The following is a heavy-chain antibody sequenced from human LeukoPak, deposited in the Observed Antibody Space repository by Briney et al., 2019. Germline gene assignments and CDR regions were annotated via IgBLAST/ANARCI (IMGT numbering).Heavy chain of an antibody. Sequence: GGSLRLSCAASGFTFSSYAMHWVRQAPGKGLEWVAVISYDGSNKYYADSVKGRFTISRDNSKNTLYLQMNSLRAEDTAVYCCATEPRTVDYWGQGTLVTVSS. CDR1: GFTFSSYA. CDR3: ATEPRTVDY. V-gene: IGHV3-30*01. CDR2: ISYDGSNK. J-gene: IGHJ4*02.